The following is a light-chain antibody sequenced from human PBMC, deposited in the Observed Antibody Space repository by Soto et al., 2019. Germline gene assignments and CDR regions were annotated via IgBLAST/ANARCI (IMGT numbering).Light chain of an antibody. Sequence: DIQMTQSPSSLSASVGDRVTITCRASQSISTYLNWYQQKPGKAPKLLIYGVFSLASGGPSRFSGSGSGTDFTITISSLQPEDFAIYYCQQSYSTPPTFGQGTKVEIK. CDR3: QQSYSTPPT. CDR2: GVF. J-gene: IGKJ2*01. CDR1: QSISTY. V-gene: IGKV1-39*01.